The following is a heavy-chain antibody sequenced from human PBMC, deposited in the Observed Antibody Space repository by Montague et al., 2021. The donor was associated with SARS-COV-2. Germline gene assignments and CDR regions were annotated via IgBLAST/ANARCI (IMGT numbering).Heavy chain of an antibody. CDR2: IYYSGST. Sequence: SETLFLTCTVSGGSISSSSYYWGWIRQPPGKGLEWIGSIYYSGSTYYNPSLKSRVTISVDTSKNQFPLKLSSVTAADTAVYYCARVGRQQLVRLSGMDVWGQETTVTVSS. CDR1: GGSISSSSYY. J-gene: IGHJ6*02. V-gene: IGHV4-39*06. D-gene: IGHD6-13*01. CDR3: ARVGRQQLVRLSGMDV.